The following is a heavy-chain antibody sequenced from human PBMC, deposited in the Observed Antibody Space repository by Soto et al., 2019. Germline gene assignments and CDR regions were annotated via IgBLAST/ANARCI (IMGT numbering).Heavy chain of an antibody. V-gene: IGHV2-26*01. J-gene: IGHJ6*03. CDR2: IFSNDEK. Sequence: GSGPTLVNPTETLTLTCTVSGFSLSNARMGVSWIRQPPGKALEWLAHIFSNDEKSYSTSLKSRLTISKDTSKSQVVLTMTNMEPVDTATYSCARTLLGEKYYYYVMDVWGKGTTVTV. D-gene: IGHD3-10*01. CDR1: GFSLSNARMG. CDR3: ARTLLGEKYYYYVMDV.